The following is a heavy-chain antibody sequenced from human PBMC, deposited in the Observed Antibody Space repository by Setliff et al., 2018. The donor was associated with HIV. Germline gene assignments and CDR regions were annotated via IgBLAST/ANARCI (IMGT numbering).Heavy chain of an antibody. Sequence: SETLSLTCTVSGGSIRNGLYYWSWIRQSPGKGLEWIGHIHYKGNIDYNASLKSRLAISSDTSKNQFSLNLSSVIAADTAIYFCARFTVVVFGAGEPSWFDPWGQGILVTVSS. V-gene: IGHV4-30-4*08. CDR1: GGSIRNGLYY. CDR2: IHYKGNI. J-gene: IGHJ5*02. CDR3: ARFTVVVFGAGEPSWFDP. D-gene: IGHD2-15*01.